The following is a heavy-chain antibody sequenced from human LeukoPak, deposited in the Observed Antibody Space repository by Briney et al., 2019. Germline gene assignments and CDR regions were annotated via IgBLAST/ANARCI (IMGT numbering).Heavy chain of an antibody. CDR3: ARHYYGSGSYDY. CDR2: ISSSSSYT. J-gene: IGHJ4*02. Sequence: PGGSPRLSCAASGFTFSDYYMSWIRQAPGKGLEWVSYISSSSSYTNYADSVKGRFTISRDNAKNSLYLQMSSLRAEDTAVYYCARHYYGSGSYDYWGQGTLVTVSS. V-gene: IGHV3-11*06. D-gene: IGHD3-10*01. CDR1: GFTFSDYY.